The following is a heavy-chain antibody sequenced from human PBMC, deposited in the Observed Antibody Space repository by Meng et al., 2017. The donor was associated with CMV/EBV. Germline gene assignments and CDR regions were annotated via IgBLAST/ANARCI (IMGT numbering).Heavy chain of an antibody. CDR2: IKSKTDGGTT. Sequence: GGSLRLSCAASGFTFSNAWMSWVRQAPGKGLEWVGRIKSKTDGGTTDYAAPVKGRFTISRDDSKNTLYLQMNSLKTEDTAVYYCTTHTATDLGLFDYWGQGTLVTVSS. CDR3: TTHTATDLGLFDY. D-gene: IGHD5-18*01. CDR1: GFTFSNAW. V-gene: IGHV3-15*01. J-gene: IGHJ4*02.